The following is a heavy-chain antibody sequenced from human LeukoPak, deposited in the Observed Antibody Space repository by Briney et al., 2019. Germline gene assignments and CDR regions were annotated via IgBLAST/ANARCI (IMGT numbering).Heavy chain of an antibody. CDR3: AILGAGSS. CDR1: GGSLSSNSNY. Sequence: PSETLSLTCTVSGGSLSSNSNYWGWIRQPPGRGLEWLGSVYYSGSNYDDPSLKSRVTISVDPSKSQFSLKLNSATAADTAVYFCAILGAGSSWGQGALVTVSS. V-gene: IGHV4-39*01. CDR2: VYYSGSN. D-gene: IGHD3-10*01. J-gene: IGHJ5*02.